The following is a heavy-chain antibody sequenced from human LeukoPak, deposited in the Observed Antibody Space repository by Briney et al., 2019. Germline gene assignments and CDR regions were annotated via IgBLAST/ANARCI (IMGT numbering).Heavy chain of an antibody. D-gene: IGHD1-26*01. CDR1: GDSISSYY. CDR2: ISTSGST. CDR3: ARGGSGSYSAFDI. Sequence: SETLSLTCTVSGDSISSYYWTWIRQPAGKGLDWIGRISTSGSTNYNPSHKSRVTMSLDTSKNQFSLKLSSVTAADTAVYHCARGGSGSYSAFDIWGQGTMVTVSS. J-gene: IGHJ3*02. V-gene: IGHV4-4*07.